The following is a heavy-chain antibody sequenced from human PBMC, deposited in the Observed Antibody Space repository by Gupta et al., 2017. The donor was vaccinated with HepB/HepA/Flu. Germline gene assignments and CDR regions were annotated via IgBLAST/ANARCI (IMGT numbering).Heavy chain of an antibody. D-gene: IGHD3-3*01. Sequence: GISWVRQAPGQGLEWMGWISAYNGNTNYAQKLQGRVTMTTDTSTSTAYMELRSLRSDDTAVYYCARDRASFGDGGFAPWGQGTMVTVYS. CDR2: ISAYNGNT. J-gene: IGHJ5*02. V-gene: IGHV1-18*01. CDR3: ARDRASFGDGGFAP. CDR1: G.